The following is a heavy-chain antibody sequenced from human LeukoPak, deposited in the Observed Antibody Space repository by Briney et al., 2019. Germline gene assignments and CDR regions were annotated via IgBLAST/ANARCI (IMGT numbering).Heavy chain of an antibody. V-gene: IGHV3-23*01. Sequence: GGSLRLSCAASGFTFSSYAMSWVRQAPGKGLEWVSGISGGGGSTYHADAVKGRLTISRDNSKNTLYLQMNSLRAEDTAVYYCAKGATYYYYYGMDVWGQGTTVTVSS. D-gene: IGHD1-26*01. J-gene: IGHJ6*02. CDR1: GFTFSSYA. CDR3: AKGATYYYYYGMDV. CDR2: ISGGGGST.